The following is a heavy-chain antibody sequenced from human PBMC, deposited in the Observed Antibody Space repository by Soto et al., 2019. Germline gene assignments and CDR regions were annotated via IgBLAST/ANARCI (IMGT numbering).Heavy chain of an antibody. CDR1: GFTFSSYA. D-gene: IGHD6-19*01. Sequence: GGSLRLPCAASGFTFSSYAMSWVRQAPGKGLEWVSAISGSGGSTYYADSVKGRFTISRDNSKNTLYLQMNSLRAEDTAVYYCARTDSSGWFDYWGQGTLVTVSS. V-gene: IGHV3-23*01. CDR2: ISGSGGST. CDR3: ARTDSSGWFDY. J-gene: IGHJ4*02.